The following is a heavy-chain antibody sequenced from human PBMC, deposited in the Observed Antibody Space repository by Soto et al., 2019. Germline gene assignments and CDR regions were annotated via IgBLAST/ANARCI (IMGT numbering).Heavy chain of an antibody. D-gene: IGHD3-3*01. CDR1: GFTFSSYG. Sequence: QVQLVESGGGVVQPGRSLRLSCAASGFTFSSYGMHWVRQAPGKGLEWVAVIWYDGSNKYYADSVKGRFTISRDNSKNTLYLQMNSLRAADTAVYYCARDKQIFGVVTQFYYWGQGTLVTVSS. CDR3: ARDKQIFGVVTQFYY. J-gene: IGHJ4*02. V-gene: IGHV3-33*01. CDR2: IWYDGSNK.